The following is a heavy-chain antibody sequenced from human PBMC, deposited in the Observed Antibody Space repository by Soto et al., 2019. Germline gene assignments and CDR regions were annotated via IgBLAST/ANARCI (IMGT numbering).Heavy chain of an antibody. CDR3: AKAQAYNSGSFFDY. J-gene: IGHJ4*02. CDR2: IGGGGSGT. D-gene: IGHD3-10*01. Sequence: EVQLLESGGGLVQPGGSLRLSCGAAGFTFSSYAMAWVRQAPGKGLEWVSGIGGGGSGTYYADSVKGRFNISRDNSKGTLFLHMSNLRPDDTAIYYCAKAQAYNSGSFFDYWGQGTLVTVSS. CDR1: GFTFSSYA. V-gene: IGHV3-23*01.